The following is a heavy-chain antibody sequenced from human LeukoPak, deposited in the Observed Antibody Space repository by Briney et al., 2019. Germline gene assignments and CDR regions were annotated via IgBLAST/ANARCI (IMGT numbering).Heavy chain of an antibody. J-gene: IGHJ4*02. CDR3: AAQFKKGH. CDR2: NNSDGSST. Sequence: GGSLRLSCAASGFTFNRYWMHWVPHAPGEGRVWVSRNNSDGSSTSYAHSVKGRFTISRHRSKNTVSPHMDRLRGQDQAIYYFAAQFKKGHWGQGTLVTVSS. V-gene: IGHV3-74*01. CDR1: GFTFNRYW.